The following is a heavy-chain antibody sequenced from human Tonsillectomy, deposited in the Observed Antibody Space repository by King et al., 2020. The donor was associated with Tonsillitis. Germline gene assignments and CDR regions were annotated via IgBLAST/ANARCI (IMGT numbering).Heavy chain of an antibody. J-gene: IGHJ4*02. V-gene: IGHV6-1*01. CDR1: GDIVSSNSAA. D-gene: IGHD3/OR15-3a*01. CDR2: TYYKSEWYN. Sequence: VQLQQSGPGLVKPSQTLSLTCAISGDIVSSNSAAWNWIRQSPSRGLEWLGRTYYKSEWYNHYGVSVKSRITINADTSTNQFSLHLNSVTPEDTAEYYCARAHLGLADYYWDHWGQGTLVTVSA. CDR3: ARAHLGLADYYWDH.